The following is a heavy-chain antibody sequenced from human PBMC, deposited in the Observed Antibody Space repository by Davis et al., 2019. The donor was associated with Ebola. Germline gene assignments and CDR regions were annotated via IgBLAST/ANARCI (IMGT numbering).Heavy chain of an antibody. J-gene: IGHJ5*02. CDR2: ISAYNGNT. CDR1: GYTFTSYD. V-gene: IGHV1-18*01. CDR3: ARGITMVRGRDWFDP. Sequence: ASVKVSCKASGYTFTSYDINWVRQATGQGLEWMGWISAYNGNTNYAQKLQGRVTMTTDTSTSTAYMELRSLRSDDTAVYYCARGITMVRGRDWFDPWGQGTLVTVSS. D-gene: IGHD3-10*01.